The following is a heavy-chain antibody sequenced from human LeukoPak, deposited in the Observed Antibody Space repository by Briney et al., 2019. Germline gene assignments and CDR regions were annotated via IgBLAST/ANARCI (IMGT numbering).Heavy chain of an antibody. CDR2: IKSDVSSI. D-gene: IGHD4-23*01. V-gene: IGHV3-74*01. CDR1: GLDFSFFV. CDR3: ATDLDYGGYSHFDF. J-gene: IGHJ4*02. Sequence: GGSLRLSCAASGLDFSFFVMSWLCQPPGKGMECVSCIKSDVSSIRYADSVKGRFTISRDNAKNTLWLQMNSLRAEDTAVYYCATDLDYGGYSHFDFWGQGTLVTVSS.